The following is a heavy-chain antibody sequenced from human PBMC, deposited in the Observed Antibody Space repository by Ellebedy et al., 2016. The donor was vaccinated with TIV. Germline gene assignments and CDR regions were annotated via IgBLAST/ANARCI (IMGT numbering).Heavy chain of an antibody. CDR3: ARIGTGTTDY. D-gene: IGHD1-7*01. CDR2: IVVGSGNT. Sequence: ASVKVSCKASGFTFTSSAMQWVRQARGQRLEWIGWIVVGSGNTNYAQKFQGRVTITADKSTSTAYMELSSLRSEDTAVYYCARIGTGTTDYWGQGTLVTVSS. J-gene: IGHJ4*02. V-gene: IGHV1-58*02. CDR1: GFTFTSSA.